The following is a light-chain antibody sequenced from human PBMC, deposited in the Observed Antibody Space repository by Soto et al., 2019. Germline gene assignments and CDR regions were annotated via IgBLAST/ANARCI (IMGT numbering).Light chain of an antibody. V-gene: IGKV3-20*01. CDR2: GAS. J-gene: IGKJ1*01. Sequence: EIVLTQSPGTLSLSPGERATISCRASQSISSSKLAWYQQKPDRAPRLLLYGASNRAAGIPNRFNGNGTGADFTLTISRLEAEDFVMYYCHQYGRTPDWERWTFGQGTKV. CDR3: HQYGRTPDWERWT. CDR1: QSISSSK.